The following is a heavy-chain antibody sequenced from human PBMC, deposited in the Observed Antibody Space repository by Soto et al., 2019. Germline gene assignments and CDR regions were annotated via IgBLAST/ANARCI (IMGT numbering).Heavy chain of an antibody. V-gene: IGHV1-18*01. CDR1: GYTFTSYG. Sequence: ASVKVSCKASGYTFTSYGISWVRQAPGQGLEWMGWISAYNGHTNYAQKLQGRVTMTTDTSTSTAYMELRSLRSDDTAVYYCARDQEAHRGSSGYFDYWGQGTLVTVSS. J-gene: IGHJ4*02. CDR2: ISAYNGHT. CDR3: ARDQEAHRGSSGYFDY. D-gene: IGHD3-22*01.